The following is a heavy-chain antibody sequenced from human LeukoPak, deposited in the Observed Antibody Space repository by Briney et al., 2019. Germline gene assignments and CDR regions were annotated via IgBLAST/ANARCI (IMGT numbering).Heavy chain of an antibody. CDR2: INLAGSET. V-gene: IGHV3-7*01. J-gene: IGHJ4*02. D-gene: IGHD5-12*01. Sequence: GRSLRLASAADGFSFNALWMAWVRHVPGTGLQWGVNINLAGSETFQVDPVKVPFSISRDHAKNLVYLQMNRLRAEDTAVYYCATFGLVAALDLWGQGTLVTVSS. CDR1: GFSFNALW. CDR3: ATFGLVAALDL.